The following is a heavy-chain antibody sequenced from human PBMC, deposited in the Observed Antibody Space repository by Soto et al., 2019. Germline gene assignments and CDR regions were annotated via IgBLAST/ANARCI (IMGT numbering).Heavy chain of an antibody. D-gene: IGHD6-19*01. CDR3: ARDKSPYSSGWHNRHFAY. Sequence: LCWGASGFKCAAYGRYWVRQAQGKRLVWVSRINSDGSDTSYADSVKGRFTISRDNSKNTLYLQMNSLRAEDTAVYYCARDKSPYSSGWHNRHFAYWVQGTLVTVSS. J-gene: IGHJ4*02. CDR2: INSDGSDT. V-gene: IGHV3-74*01. CDR1: GFKCAAYG.